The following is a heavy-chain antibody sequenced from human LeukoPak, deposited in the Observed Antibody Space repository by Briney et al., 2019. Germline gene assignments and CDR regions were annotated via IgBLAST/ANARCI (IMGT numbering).Heavy chain of an antibody. Sequence: ASVKVSCKASGYTFTAYYMHWVRQAPGQGLEWMGWINPNSGGTNYAQKFQGRVTMTRDTSITTAYMELSRLRSDDTAVYYCAIDSSAYGDFLRDFWGQGTLVTVSS. V-gene: IGHV1-2*02. D-gene: IGHD4-17*01. CDR1: GYTFTAYY. J-gene: IGHJ4*02. CDR3: AIDSSAYGDFLRDF. CDR2: INPNSGGT.